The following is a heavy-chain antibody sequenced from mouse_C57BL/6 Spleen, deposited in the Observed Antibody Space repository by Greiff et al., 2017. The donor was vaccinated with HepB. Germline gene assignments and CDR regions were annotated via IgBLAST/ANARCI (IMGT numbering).Heavy chain of an antibody. Sequence: EVQVVESGGGLVKPGGSLKLSCAASGFTFSSYAMSWVRQTPEKRLEWVATISDGGSYTYYPDNVKGRFTISRDNAKNNLYLQMSHLKSEDTAMYYCAREDDGYYDAMDYLGQGTSVTVSS. V-gene: IGHV5-4*01. D-gene: IGHD2-3*01. CDR3: AREDDGYYDAMDY. CDR1: GFTFSSYA. J-gene: IGHJ4*01. CDR2: ISDGGSYT.